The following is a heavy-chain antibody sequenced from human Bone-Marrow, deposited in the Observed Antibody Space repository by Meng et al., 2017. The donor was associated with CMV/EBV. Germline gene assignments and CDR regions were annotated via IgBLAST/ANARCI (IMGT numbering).Heavy chain of an antibody. Sequence: ASVKVSCKVSGYTLTDLSMHWVRQAPGKGLEWMGGFDPEDGETIYAQKFQGRVTMTEDTSTDTAYMELSSLRSEDTAVYYCARGTSWSSRGYNPSYYYYYGMDVWGQGTTVTVSS. V-gene: IGHV1-24*01. CDR3: ARGTSWSSRGYNPSYYYYYGMDV. CDR1: GYTLTDLS. CDR2: FDPEDGET. D-gene: IGHD5-24*01. J-gene: IGHJ6*02.